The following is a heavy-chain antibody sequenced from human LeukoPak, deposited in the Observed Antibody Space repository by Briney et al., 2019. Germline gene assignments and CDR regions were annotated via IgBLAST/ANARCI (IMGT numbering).Heavy chain of an antibody. CDR1: GFTFTTYA. V-gene: IGHV3-21*01. CDR2: ISSSSSYI. D-gene: IGHD5-12*01. Sequence: GGSLRLSCAASGFTFTTYAMNWVRQAPGKGLEWVSSISSSSSYIYYADSVKGRFTISRDNAKNSLYLQMNSLRAEDTAVYYCARDLPYVVATTGFDYWGQGTLVTVSS. J-gene: IGHJ4*02. CDR3: ARDLPYVVATTGFDY.